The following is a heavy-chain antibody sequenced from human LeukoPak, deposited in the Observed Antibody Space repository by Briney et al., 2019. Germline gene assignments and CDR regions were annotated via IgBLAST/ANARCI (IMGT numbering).Heavy chain of an antibody. V-gene: IGHV4-34*01. J-gene: IGHJ4*02. Sequence: SETLSLTCAVYGGSFSGYYWSWIRQPPGKGLEWIGEINHSGSTNYNPSLKSRVTISVDTSKNQFSLKLSSVTAADTAVYYCARGGRLHTYYYGSGSSYFDYWGQGTLVTVSS. CDR3: ARGGRLHTYYYGSGSSYFDY. CDR2: INHSGST. CDR1: GGSFSGYY. D-gene: IGHD3-10*01.